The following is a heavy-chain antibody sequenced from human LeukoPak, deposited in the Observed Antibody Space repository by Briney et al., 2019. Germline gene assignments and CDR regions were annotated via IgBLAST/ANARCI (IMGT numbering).Heavy chain of an antibody. D-gene: IGHD3-10*01. Sequence: GGSLRLSCAASGFTFGDYAMHWVRQAPGKGLEWVSGINWNSGSIGYADSVKGRFTISRDNAKNSLYLQMSSLRADDMALYYCAKDGPPHTMVRGVIRYYFDYWGQGTLVTVSS. J-gene: IGHJ4*02. CDR1: GFTFGDYA. CDR3: AKDGPPHTMVRGVIRYYFDY. CDR2: INWNSGSI. V-gene: IGHV3-9*03.